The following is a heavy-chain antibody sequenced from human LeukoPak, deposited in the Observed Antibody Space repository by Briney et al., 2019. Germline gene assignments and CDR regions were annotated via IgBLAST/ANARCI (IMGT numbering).Heavy chain of an antibody. J-gene: IGHJ4*02. V-gene: IGHV3-21*01. D-gene: IGHD6-19*01. Sequence: SGGSLRLSCEASGFTFITYTMSWVRQAPGKGLEWVSSISSSSSYIYYADSVKGRFTISRDNAKNSLYLQMNSLRAEDTAVYYCARTGWPAAYYSDYWGQGTLVTVSS. CDR1: GFTFITYT. CDR2: ISSSSSYI. CDR3: ARTGWPAAYYSDY.